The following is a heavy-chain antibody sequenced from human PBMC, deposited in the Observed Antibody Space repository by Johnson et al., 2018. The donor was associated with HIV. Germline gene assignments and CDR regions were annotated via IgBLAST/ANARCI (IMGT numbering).Heavy chain of an antibody. CDR2: ISYDGSNK. CDR3: ARALPRYDAFDI. J-gene: IGHJ3*02. D-gene: IGHD1-14*01. Sequence: QVQLVESGGGVVRPGGSLRLSCAASGLTFSDFAMHWVRQAPGKGLEWVAVISYDGSNKYYADSVKGRFTISRDNSKNTLYLQMNSLRAEDTAVYYCARALPRYDAFDIWGQGTMVTVSS. CDR1: GLTFSDFA. V-gene: IGHV3-30-3*01.